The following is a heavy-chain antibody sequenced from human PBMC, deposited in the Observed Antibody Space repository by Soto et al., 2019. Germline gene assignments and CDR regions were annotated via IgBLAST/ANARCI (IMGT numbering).Heavy chain of an antibody. CDR3: AGEGYYGSGSGLNDAFDI. D-gene: IGHD3-10*01. V-gene: IGHV1-69*08. CDR2: IIPILGIA. Sequence: QVQLVQSGAEVKKPGSSVKVSCKASGGTFSSYTISWVRQAPGQGLEWMGRIIPILGIANYAQKFQGRVTITADKSTSTAYMELSSLRSEDTAVYYCAGEGYYGSGSGLNDAFDIWGQGTMVTVSS. J-gene: IGHJ3*02. CDR1: GGTFSSYT.